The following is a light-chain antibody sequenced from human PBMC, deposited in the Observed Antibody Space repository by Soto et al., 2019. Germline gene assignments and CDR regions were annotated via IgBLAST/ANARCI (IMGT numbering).Light chain of an antibody. V-gene: IGLV1-44*01. CDR2: ADN. Sequence: QSVLPKPPSASVTPGQRVSISCSGSSSNIGSNSVQWHQQLPGTAPNLLIYADNQRPSGVPDRFSGSKSGTSASLAITGLQSGDEADYYRAAWDDSLNGFVFGTGTKVTVL. CDR3: AAWDDSLNGFV. J-gene: IGLJ1*01. CDR1: SSNIGSNS.